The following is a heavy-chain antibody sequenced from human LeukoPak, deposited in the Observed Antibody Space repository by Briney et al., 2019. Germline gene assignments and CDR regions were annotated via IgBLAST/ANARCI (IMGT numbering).Heavy chain of an antibody. D-gene: IGHD2-21*02. V-gene: IGHV3-23*01. CDR2: INGRGGST. J-gene: IGHJ6*03. Sequence: QPGGSLRLSCAASGFTFSNYAMSWVRQAPGKGLEWVSSINGRGGSTYYADSVKGRFTISRDNSKNTLYLQMNSLRAEDTAVYYCAKRAGDYYFYYYYMDVWGKGTTATISS. CDR1: GFTFSNYA. CDR3: AKRAGDYYFYYYYMDV.